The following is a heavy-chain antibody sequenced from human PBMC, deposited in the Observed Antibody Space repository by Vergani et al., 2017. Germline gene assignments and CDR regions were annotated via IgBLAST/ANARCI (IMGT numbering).Heavy chain of an antibody. J-gene: IGHJ4*02. CDR2: ISGSGDNT. V-gene: IGHV3-23*01. Sequence: EVQLLESWGGLVQPGGSLRLSCAASRFTFNNYAMTWVRQAPGKGLEWVSSISGSGDNTYYADSVKGRFTVSRDNSKNTLYLRMSSLRVDDTAVYYCASQQWELYYWGQGTLVTVSS. D-gene: IGHD1-26*01. CDR3: ASQQWELYY. CDR1: RFTFNNYA.